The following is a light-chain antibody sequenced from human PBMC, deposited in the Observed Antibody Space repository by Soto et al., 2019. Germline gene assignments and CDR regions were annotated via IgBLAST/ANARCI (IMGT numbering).Light chain of an antibody. J-gene: IGKJ2*01. V-gene: IGKV3-20*01. CDR3: QHYADSPLT. Sequence: PGEGATLSCRASQSVRSGSLAWYQQKPGQAPRLLIYGASSRATDIPDRFSGSGYGTDFILTISRLEPEDFAVYYCQHYADSPLTFGQGTRLEIK. CDR2: GAS. CDR1: QSVRSGS.